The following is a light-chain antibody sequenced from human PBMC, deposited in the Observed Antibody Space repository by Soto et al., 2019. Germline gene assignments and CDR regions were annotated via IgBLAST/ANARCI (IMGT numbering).Light chain of an antibody. V-gene: IGKV1-17*01. CDR3: QQYKTYPPT. CDR2: AAS. CDR1: QGIRND. J-gene: IGKJ2*01. Sequence: DIQMTQSPSSLSASVGDRVTITCRASQGIRNDLGWFQQKPGKAPKRLMYAASSLHSGVPSRFSGSGSGTEFTLTISSRQPEDFATDYCQQYKTYPPTFGQGTKLEIK.